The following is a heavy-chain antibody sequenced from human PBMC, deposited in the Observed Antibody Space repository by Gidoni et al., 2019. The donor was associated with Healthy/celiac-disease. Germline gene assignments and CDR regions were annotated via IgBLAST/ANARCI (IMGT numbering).Heavy chain of an antibody. CDR1: GGSFSGYY. CDR3: ARGESGAFDI. V-gene: IGHV4-34*01. CDR2: INHSGST. D-gene: IGHD1-1*01. Sequence: QVQLQQWGAGLLTPSETLSLTCAVYGGSFSGYYWSWIRQPPGKGLEWIGEINHSGSTNYNPSLKSRVTISVDTSKNQFSLKLSSVTAADTAVYYCARGESGAFDIWGQGTMVTVSS. J-gene: IGHJ3*02.